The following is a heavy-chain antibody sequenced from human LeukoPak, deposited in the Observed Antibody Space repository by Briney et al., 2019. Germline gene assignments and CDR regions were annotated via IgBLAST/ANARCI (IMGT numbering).Heavy chain of an antibody. CDR1: GFTFTTYW. V-gene: IGHV3-7*01. Sequence: GGSLRLSCAASGFTFTTYWMSWVRQAPGKGLEWVANINQDGSEKYYVDSMKGRFTISRDNTKNSLYLQMNSLRAEDTAVYYCARDKIVGASTGSYFDLCGRGTLVTVSS. CDR3: ARDKIVGASTGSYFDL. J-gene: IGHJ2*01. D-gene: IGHD1-26*01. CDR2: INQDGSEK.